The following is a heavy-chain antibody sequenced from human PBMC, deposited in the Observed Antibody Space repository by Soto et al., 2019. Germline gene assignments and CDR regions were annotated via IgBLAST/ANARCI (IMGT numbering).Heavy chain of an antibody. J-gene: IGHJ4*02. CDR1: GFTFSSFA. CDR3: ANFVSETYSGSDFDY. CDR2: ISGSAVDT. Sequence: EVQLLESGGGLVQPGGSLRLSCAASGFTFSSFAMGWVRQAPGKGLEWVSVISGSAVDTYSADSVKGRYTISRDNSKNTMNLQMNHLRAEDTAVYNCANFVSETYSGSDFDYWGQGTLVTVSS. V-gene: IGHV3-23*01. D-gene: IGHD2-15*01.